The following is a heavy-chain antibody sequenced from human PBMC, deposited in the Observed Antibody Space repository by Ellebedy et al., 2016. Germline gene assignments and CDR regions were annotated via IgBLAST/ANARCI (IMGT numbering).Heavy chain of an antibody. CDR3: AKTGGIAAATTWFDP. Sequence: SETLSLTXTVSGGSVSSDSYHWVWIRQPPGKGLEWIGSIYNRRNTYYNPSLKSRVTISVDTSKNRISLKLRAVTAADTAIYYCAKTGGIAAATTWFDPWGQGTLVIVSS. V-gene: IGHV4-39*01. J-gene: IGHJ5*02. D-gene: IGHD6-13*01. CDR2: IYNRRNT. CDR1: GGSVSSDSYH.